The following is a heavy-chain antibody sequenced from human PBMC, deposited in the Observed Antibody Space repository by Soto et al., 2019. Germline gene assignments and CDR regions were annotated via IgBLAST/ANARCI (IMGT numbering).Heavy chain of an antibody. CDR2: ISGSGDTT. D-gene: IGHD2-15*01. J-gene: IGHJ4*02. V-gene: IGHV3-23*01. Sequence: PGGSLRLSCAASGFSLSTCAMTWVRQAPGKGLEWVLCISGSGDTTYYADSVKGRFTISRDTSKNTVYLQMNSLRVDDTAVYYCAKGHPGGSCYSGLACWGKGTLVTVSS. CDR3: AKGHPGGSCYSGLAC. CDR1: GFSLSTCA.